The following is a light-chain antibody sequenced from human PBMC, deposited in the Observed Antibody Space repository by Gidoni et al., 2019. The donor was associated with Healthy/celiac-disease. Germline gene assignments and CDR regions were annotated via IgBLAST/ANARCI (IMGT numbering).Light chain of an antibody. CDR2: DVS. CDR1: SSEVGGYNY. V-gene: IGLV2-14*03. J-gene: IGLJ3*02. CDR3: SSYTSSSTRV. Sequence: QTALTRPAAECGSPGQSITISCTGPSSEVGGYNYVSWYQQHPGKAPKLMIYDVSNRPSGVSNLFSRSKSGTTASLTLSGLQAEHEADYFCSSYTSSSTRVFVGGTKLPVL.